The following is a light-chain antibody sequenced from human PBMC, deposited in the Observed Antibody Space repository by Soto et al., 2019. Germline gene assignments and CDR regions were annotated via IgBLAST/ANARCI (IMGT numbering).Light chain of an antibody. CDR2: GNS. CDR1: SSNIGAGYD. J-gene: IGLJ2*01. CDR3: QSYDSSLGGPVV. V-gene: IGLV1-40*01. Sequence: QSVLTQPPSVSGAPGQRVTISCTGSSSNIGAGYDVHWYQQLPGTAPKLLIYGNSNRPSGVPDRFSGSKSGTSASLAITGLTAEDEADYYCQSYDSSLGGPVVFGGGTKLTVL.